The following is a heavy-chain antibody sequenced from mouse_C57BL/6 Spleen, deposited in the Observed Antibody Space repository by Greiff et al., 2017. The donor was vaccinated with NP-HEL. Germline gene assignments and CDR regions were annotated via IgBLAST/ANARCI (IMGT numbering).Heavy chain of an antibody. CDR1: GYTFTSYW. Sequence: QVQLQQPGAELVKPGASVKLSCKASGYTFTSYWMQWVKQRPGQGLEWIGEIDPSDSYTNYNQKFKGKATLTVDTSSSTAYMQLSSLTSEDSAVYYCAKGEITTVYFDYWGQGTTLTVSS. CDR3: AKGEITTVYFDY. CDR2: IDPSDSYT. V-gene: IGHV1-50*01. D-gene: IGHD1-1*01. J-gene: IGHJ2*01.